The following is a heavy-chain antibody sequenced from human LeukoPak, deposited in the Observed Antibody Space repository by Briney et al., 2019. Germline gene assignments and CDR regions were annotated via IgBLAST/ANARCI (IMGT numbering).Heavy chain of an antibody. CDR3: ARGGLVRGSLDSLSAFDI. D-gene: IGHD3-10*01. J-gene: IGHJ3*02. CDR1: GASVSSTSAG. Sequence: SQTLSLTCAISGASVSSTSAGWNWIRQSPSRGLEWLGRTYYKSKWYIDYAVSVKSRITINPGTSKSQFSLQLKSVTPEDTAVYYCARGGLVRGSLDSLSAFDIWGQGTLVTVSS. CDR2: TYYKSKWYI. V-gene: IGHV6-1*01.